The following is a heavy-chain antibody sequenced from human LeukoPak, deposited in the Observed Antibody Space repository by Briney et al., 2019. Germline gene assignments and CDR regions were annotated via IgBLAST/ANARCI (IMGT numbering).Heavy chain of an antibody. D-gene: IGHD2-21*02. Sequence: ETLSLTCTVSGGSIRSTTHYWSWVRQAPGKGLEWVANIKYDGSDKYYVDSVKGRFTISRDNAKNSLYLQMNSLRAEDTAVYYCARDFSVVTVDYWGQGTLVTVSS. V-gene: IGHV3-7*05. J-gene: IGHJ4*02. CDR1: GGSIRSTTHY. CDR2: IKYDGSDK. CDR3: ARDFSVVTVDY.